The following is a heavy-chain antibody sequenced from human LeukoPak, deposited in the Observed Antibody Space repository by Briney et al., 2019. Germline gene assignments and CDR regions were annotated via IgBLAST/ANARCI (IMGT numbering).Heavy chain of an antibody. J-gene: IGHJ5*02. CDR3: AKDLNRYYDRAPSS. Sequence: GGSLRLSCAASGFTFSSYAMSWVRQAPGKGLEWVSAISGSGGSTYYADSVKGRFTISRDNSKNTLYLQMNSLRAEDTAVYYCAKDLNRYYDRAPSSWGQGTLVTVSS. CDR1: GFTFSSYA. CDR2: ISGSGGST. V-gene: IGHV3-23*01. D-gene: IGHD3-22*01.